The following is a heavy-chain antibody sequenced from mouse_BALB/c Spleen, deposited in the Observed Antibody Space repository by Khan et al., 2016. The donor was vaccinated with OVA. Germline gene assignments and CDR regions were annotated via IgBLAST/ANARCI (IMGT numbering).Heavy chain of an antibody. CDR1: GYSITSGYG. D-gene: IGHD1-2*01. CDR3: ARTARIKY. CDR2: ISYSGST. J-gene: IGHJ2*01. Sequence: VQLKQSGPGLVKPSQSLSLTCTVTGYSITSGYGWNWLRQFPGNKLEWTGYISYSGSTYYNPSLKSRISVTRDTSKNQFFLQLNAVTTEDTATYDCARTARIKYWGQGTTLTVSS. V-gene: IGHV3-2*02.